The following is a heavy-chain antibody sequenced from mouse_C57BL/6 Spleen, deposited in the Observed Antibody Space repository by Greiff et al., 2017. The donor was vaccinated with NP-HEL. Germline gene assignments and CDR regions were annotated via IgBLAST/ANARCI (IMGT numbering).Heavy chain of an antibody. D-gene: IGHD3-2*02. Sequence: EVKLVESGPELVKPGASVKIPCKASGYTFTDYNMDWVKQSHGQSLEWIGDINPNNGGTIYNQKFKGKATVTVDKSSSTAYMELRSLTSEDTAVYCCARSSRQHRYFDYWGQGTTLTVSS. V-gene: IGHV1-18*01. CDR3: ARSSRQHRYFDY. CDR1: GYTFTDYN. CDR2: INPNNGGT. J-gene: IGHJ2*01.